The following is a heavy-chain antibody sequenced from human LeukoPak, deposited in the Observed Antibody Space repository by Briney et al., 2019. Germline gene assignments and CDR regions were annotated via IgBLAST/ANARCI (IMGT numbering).Heavy chain of an antibody. CDR2: INSDGSST. Sequence: GGSLRLSCAASGFTFSSYWMLWAREARGKGLVGVSRINSDGSSTSYADSVRGRFSISRDNAKNTLYLQMNSLRAEDTAVYYCARGLSGYASSLGYWGQGTLVTVSA. CDR1: GFTFSSYW. J-gene: IGHJ4*02. D-gene: IGHD6-6*01. V-gene: IGHV3-74*01. CDR3: ARGLSGYASSLGY.